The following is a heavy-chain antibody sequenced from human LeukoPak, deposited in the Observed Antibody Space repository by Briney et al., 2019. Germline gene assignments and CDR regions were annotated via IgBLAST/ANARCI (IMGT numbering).Heavy chain of an antibody. CDR1: GYTFTDYY. CDR2: INPNSGGT. CDR3: ATIPYGSGIIDY. J-gene: IGHJ4*02. D-gene: IGHD3-10*01. Sequence: EASMKVSCKASGYTFTDYYMHWVRQAPGQGLECMGWINPNSGGTNYVQKFQGRVTMTRDTSISTAYMEVSSLRSDDTAVYYCATIPYGSGIIDYWGQGTLVTVSS. V-gene: IGHV1-2*02.